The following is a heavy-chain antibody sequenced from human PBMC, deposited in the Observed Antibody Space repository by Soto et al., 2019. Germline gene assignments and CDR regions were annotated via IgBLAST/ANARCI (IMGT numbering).Heavy chain of an antibody. CDR3: ARGFPYCTNGVCYTDWFDP. V-gene: IGHV1-8*01. CDR2: MNPNSGNT. CDR1: GYTFTSYD. D-gene: IGHD2-8*01. J-gene: IGHJ5*02. Sequence: QVQLVQSGAEVKKPGASVKVSCKASGYTFTSYDINWVRQATGQGLEWMGWMNPNSGNTGYAQKFQGRVTMTRNTSISTAYMELSSLRSEDTAVYYCARGFPYCTNGVCYTDWFDPWGQGTLVTVSS.